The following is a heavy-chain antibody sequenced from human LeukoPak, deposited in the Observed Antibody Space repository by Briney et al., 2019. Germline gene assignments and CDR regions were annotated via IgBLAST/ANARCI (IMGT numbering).Heavy chain of an antibody. D-gene: IGHD6-19*01. CDR1: GYIFTGSY. CDR3: VRIGYSSGWYSGPYDY. V-gene: IGHV1-46*01. CDR2: IDPNGGST. J-gene: IGHJ4*02. Sequence: ASVKVSCKASGYIFTGSYIHWVRQVPGQGPEWMGIIDPNGGSTSSALKSQGTLTLTRDTSTSTVFMDLSTLRSEDTSIYYCVRIGYSSGWYSGPYDYWGQGTLVTASS.